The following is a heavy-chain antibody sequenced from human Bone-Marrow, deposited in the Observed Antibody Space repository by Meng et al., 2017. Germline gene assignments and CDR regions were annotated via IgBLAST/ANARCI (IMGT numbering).Heavy chain of an antibody. CDR1: GYTFTSYY. J-gene: IGHJ4*02. CDR2: INPSGGST. D-gene: IGHD5-18*01. Sequence: QVRLVQPGAEVKKPGASVKVSCKASGYTFTSYYMHWVRQAPGQGLEWMGIINPSGGSTSYAQKFQGRVTMTRDTSTSTVYTELSSLRSEDTAVYYCARDQPLDTAMVNLDYWGQGTLVTVSS. V-gene: IGHV1-46*01. CDR3: ARDQPLDTAMVNLDY.